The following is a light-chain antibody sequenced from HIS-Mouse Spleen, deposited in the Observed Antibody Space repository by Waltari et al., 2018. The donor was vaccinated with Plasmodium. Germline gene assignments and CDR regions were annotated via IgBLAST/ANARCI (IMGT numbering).Light chain of an antibody. CDR1: SSDVGSYNL. Sequence: QSALTQPASVSGSPGQSITISCPGTSSDVGSYNLVSWYQQHPGKAPKLIIYEGSKGPSGVSNRFSGSKSGNTASLTISGLQAEDEADYYCCSYAGSSTYVFGTGTKVTVL. CDR3: CSYAGSSTYV. V-gene: IGLV2-23*01. CDR2: EGS. J-gene: IGLJ1*01.